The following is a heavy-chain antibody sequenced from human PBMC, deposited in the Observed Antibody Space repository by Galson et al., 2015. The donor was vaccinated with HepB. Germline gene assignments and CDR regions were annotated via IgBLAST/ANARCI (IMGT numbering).Heavy chain of an antibody. D-gene: IGHD1-1*01. Sequence: SVKVSCKASGGTFSSYAISWVRQAPGQGLEWMGRIIPISGTANYAQKFQGRVTITADKSTRTAYMELRSMKSEDTAVYYCARDFFLDKNRKQKSPVVQGGLDPWGQGPLVTVSS. J-gene: IGHJ5*02. V-gene: IGHV1-69*06. CDR3: ARDFFLDKNRKQKSPVVQGGLDP. CDR1: GGTFSSYA. CDR2: IIPISGTA.